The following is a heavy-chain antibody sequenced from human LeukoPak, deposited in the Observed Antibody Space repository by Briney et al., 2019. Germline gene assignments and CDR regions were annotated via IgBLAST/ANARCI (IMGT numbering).Heavy chain of an antibody. CDR1: GFTFNSFA. D-gene: IGHD3-10*01. J-gene: IGHJ5*02. Sequence: PGGSLRLSCVASGFTFNSFAIHWVRQAPGKGLEWVAVIWYDGSNKYYGDSVKGRFTISRDNSKNTVYLQMNSLRGEDTGVYYCARGRGSGSYPNRFDPWGQGTLVTVSS. CDR2: IWYDGSNK. V-gene: IGHV3-33*01. CDR3: ARGRGSGSYPNRFDP.